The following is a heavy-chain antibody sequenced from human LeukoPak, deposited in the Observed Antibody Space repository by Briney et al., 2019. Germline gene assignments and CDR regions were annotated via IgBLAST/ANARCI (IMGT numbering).Heavy chain of an antibody. D-gene: IGHD4-11*01. V-gene: IGHV4-61*02. CDR1: GGSISSSSYY. J-gene: IGHJ4*02. CDR2: IYSSGTT. CDR3: ARESDYSNNVDY. Sequence: SETLSLTCTVSGGSISSSSYYWSWIRQPAGKGLEWMGRIYSSGTTNYNTSLKSRVNISLDTSKNQFSLKLSSVTAADTALYYCARESDYSNNVDYWGQGTPVTVSS.